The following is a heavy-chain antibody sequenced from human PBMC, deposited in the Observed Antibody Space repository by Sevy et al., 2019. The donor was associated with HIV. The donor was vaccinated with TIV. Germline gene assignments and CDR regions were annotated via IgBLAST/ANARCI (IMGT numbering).Heavy chain of an antibody. V-gene: IGHV3-30*18. CDR2: ISYDGSNK. J-gene: IGHJ4*02. D-gene: IGHD3-10*01. CDR3: AKSHYTRGGCYFDY. Sequence: GGSLRLSCAASGFTFSSYGMHWVRQAPGKGLEWVAVISYDGSNKYYADSVKGRFTISRDNSKNTLYLQMNSLRAEDTAVYYCAKSHYTRGGCYFDYWGQGTLVTVSS. CDR1: GFTFSSYG.